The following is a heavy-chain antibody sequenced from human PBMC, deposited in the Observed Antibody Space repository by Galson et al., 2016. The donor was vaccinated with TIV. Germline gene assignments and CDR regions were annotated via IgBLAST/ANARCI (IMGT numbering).Heavy chain of an antibody. D-gene: IGHD3-10*01. Sequence: SLRLSCAASGISLSDYAVSWVRQAPGRGLEWVCSTSTSGNRTYYADFAKGRFTISRDNSNNMVYLQMNNLRAEDTAVYYCAKDNMVRGLIIHFMDVWGKGTTVTVS. V-gene: IGHV3-23*01. CDR2: TSTSGNRT. J-gene: IGHJ6*03. CDR3: AKDNMVRGLIIHFMDV. CDR1: GISLSDYA.